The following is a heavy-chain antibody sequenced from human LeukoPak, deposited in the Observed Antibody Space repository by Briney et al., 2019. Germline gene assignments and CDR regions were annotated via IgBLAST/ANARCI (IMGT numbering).Heavy chain of an antibody. D-gene: IGHD3-10*02. Sequence: SGTLSLTCTVSGGSISSSYWIWIRQPPGKGLEWVGYIYSSGTTKYNPSLKSRATISLDTSKSQLSLSLTSVTAADTAVYYCARRVPGPQLGDYVTYYFDHWGQGTLVTVSS. J-gene: IGHJ4*02. V-gene: IGHV4-4*08. CDR1: GGSISSSY. CDR2: IYSSGTT. CDR3: ARRVPGPQLGDYVTYYFDH.